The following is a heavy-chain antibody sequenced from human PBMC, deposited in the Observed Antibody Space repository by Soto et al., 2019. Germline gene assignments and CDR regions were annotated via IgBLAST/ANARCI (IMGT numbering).Heavy chain of an antibody. V-gene: IGHV1-58*01. J-gene: IGHJ4*02. CDR3: AASGYSSGWDIPGTGY. CDR2: IVVGSGNT. D-gene: IGHD6-19*01. Sequence: SVKVSCKASGFTFTSSAVQWVRQARGQRLEWIGWIVVGSGNTNYAQKFQERVTITRDMSTSTAYMELSSLRSEDTAVYYCAASGYSSGWDIPGTGYWGQGTLVTAPQ. CDR1: GFTFTSSA.